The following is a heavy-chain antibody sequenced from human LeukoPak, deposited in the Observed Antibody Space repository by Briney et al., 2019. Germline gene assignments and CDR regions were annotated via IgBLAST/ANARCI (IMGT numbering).Heavy chain of an antibody. J-gene: IGHJ3*02. CDR3: ASTGSGYYDDAFDI. V-gene: IGHV3-48*04. Sequence: GGSLRLSCAASGFTFSSYSMNWVRQAPGKGLEWVSYISSSSSTIYYADSVKGRFTISRDNAKNSLYLQMNSLRAEDTAVYYCASTGSGYYDDAFDIWGQGTMVTVSS. CDR2: ISSSSSTI. CDR1: GFTFSSYS. D-gene: IGHD3-22*01.